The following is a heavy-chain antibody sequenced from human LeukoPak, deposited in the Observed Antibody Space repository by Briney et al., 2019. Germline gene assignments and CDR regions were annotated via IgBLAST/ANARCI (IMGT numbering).Heavy chain of an antibody. D-gene: IGHD6-13*01. V-gene: IGHV4-39*07. J-gene: IGHJ4*02. CDR1: GGFISSSSYY. CDR3: ARVTGYMTEDYFDY. CDR2: IYYSAST. Sequence: SETLSLTCTVSGGFISSSSYYWGWIRQPPGKGLEWIGSIYYSASTYYHPSLKSRVTISVDTSKNQFSLRLSSVTAADTAVYYCARVTGYMTEDYFDYWGQGTLITVSS.